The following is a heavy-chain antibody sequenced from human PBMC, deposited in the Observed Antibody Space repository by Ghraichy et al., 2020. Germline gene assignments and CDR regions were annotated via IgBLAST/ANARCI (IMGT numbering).Heavy chain of an antibody. CDR2: IRYDGSNK. CDR1: GFTFSSYG. Sequence: GGSLRLSCAASGFTFSSYGMHWVRQAPGKGLEWVAFIRYDGSNKYYADSVKGRFTISRDNSKNTLYLQMNSLRAEDTAVYYCAKGEAWEPRGAEYFQHWGQGTLVTVSS. V-gene: IGHV3-30*02. D-gene: IGHD1-26*01. CDR3: AKGEAWEPRGAEYFQH. J-gene: IGHJ1*01.